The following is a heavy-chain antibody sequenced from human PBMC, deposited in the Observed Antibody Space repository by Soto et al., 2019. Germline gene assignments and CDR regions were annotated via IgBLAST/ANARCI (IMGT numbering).Heavy chain of an antibody. CDR1: GFSLTIPRLG. V-gene: IGHV2-26*01. CDR2: IFSDDDK. D-gene: IGHD1-1*01. CDR3: ARIPGKWLSDYYYFGMDV. Sequence: QVTLKESGPVLVKPTETLTLTCTVSGFSLTIPRLGVSWVRQPPGKALEWLAHIFSDDDKSYSTSLQSRLTISQDTSKSQVVRSMTNTGPADTATYYGARIPGKWLSDYYYFGMDVWGQGTTVTVAS. J-gene: IGHJ6*02.